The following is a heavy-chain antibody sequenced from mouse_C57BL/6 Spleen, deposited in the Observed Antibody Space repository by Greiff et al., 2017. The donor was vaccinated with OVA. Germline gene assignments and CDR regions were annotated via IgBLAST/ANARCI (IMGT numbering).Heavy chain of an antibody. V-gene: IGHV1-59*01. D-gene: IGHD3-2*02. CDR1: GYTFTSYW. CDR3: ARGSSGYVQTWFAY. Sequence: VQLQQPGAELVRPGTSVKLSCKASGYTFTSYWMHWVKQRPGQGLEWIGVIDPSDSYTNYNQKFKGKATLTVDTSSSTAYMQLSSLTSEDSAVYYCARGSSGYVQTWFAYWGQGTLVTVSA. CDR2: IDPSDSYT. J-gene: IGHJ3*01.